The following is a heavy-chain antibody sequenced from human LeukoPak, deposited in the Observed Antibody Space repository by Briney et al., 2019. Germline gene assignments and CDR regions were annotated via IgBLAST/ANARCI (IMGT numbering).Heavy chain of an antibody. V-gene: IGHV3-33*01. J-gene: IGHJ4*02. Sequence: LPGRSLRLSCAASGFTFSSYGMHWVRQAPGKGLEWVAVIWYDGSNKYYADSVKGRFTISRDNSKNTLYLQMNSLRAEDTAVYYCARDADYYDSSGYPDYWGQGTLVTVSS. D-gene: IGHD3-22*01. CDR3: ARDADYYDSSGYPDY. CDR2: IWYDGSNK. CDR1: GFTFSSYG.